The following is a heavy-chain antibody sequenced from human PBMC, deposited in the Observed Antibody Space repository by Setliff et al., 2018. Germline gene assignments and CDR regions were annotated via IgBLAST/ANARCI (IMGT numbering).Heavy chain of an antibody. Sequence: PSETLSLTCRVSGGSISSGNYYWGLIRQPPGKGLEWIATIYYSGSTYSNPSLKSRLIISVDAPDNQFSVKLSSVTAADTAVYYCARQLSVIGRAQALDYWGQGTLVTVSS. CDR1: GGSISSGNYY. J-gene: IGHJ4*02. V-gene: IGHV4-39*01. CDR3: ARQLSVIGRAQALDY. CDR2: IYYSGST. D-gene: IGHD2-21*01.